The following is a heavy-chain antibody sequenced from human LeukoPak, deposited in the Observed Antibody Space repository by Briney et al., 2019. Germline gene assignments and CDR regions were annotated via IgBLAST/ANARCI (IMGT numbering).Heavy chain of an antibody. J-gene: IGHJ4*02. Sequence: SQTLSLTCAISGDSVSSNSAAWNWIRQSLSRGLEWLGRTYHRSKWYNDYAVSVKSRITINPDTSKNQFSLQLNSVTPEDTAVYYCARDPRDSSNWLLDYWGQGTLVTVSS. V-gene: IGHV6-1*01. D-gene: IGHD6-13*01. CDR1: GDSVSSNSAA. CDR3: ARDPRDSSNWLLDY. CDR2: TYHRSKWYN.